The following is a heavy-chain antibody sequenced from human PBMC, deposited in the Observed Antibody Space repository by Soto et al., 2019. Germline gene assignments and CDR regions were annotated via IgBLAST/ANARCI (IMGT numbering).Heavy chain of an antibody. V-gene: IGHV5-51*01. J-gene: IGHJ4*02. CDR3: ARSPRSSPYFDY. CDR2: IYPGDYET. D-gene: IGHD6-13*01. CDR1: GYTFSNFW. Sequence: PRGSLKISCQCSGYTFSNFWIAWVRQLPGKGLEWMGIIYPGDYETRYSPSFHGKVTISADRSIGTAYLQWSSLEASDSAFYFCARSPRSSPYFDYWGKGALVTVSS.